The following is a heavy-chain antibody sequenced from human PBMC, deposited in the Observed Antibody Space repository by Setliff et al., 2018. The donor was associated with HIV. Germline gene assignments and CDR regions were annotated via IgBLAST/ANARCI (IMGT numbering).Heavy chain of an antibody. CDR2: INQSGST. CDR3: VTSEVGGASPFDY. CDR1: GGSFSGYY. Sequence: PSETLSLTCAVYGGSFSGYYWSWIRQPPGKGLEWIGEINQSGSTNYNPSLKSRVTISVDTSKNQFSLKLSSVTAADTALYFCVTSEVGGASPFDYWGQGTMVTVSS. V-gene: IGHV4-34*01. D-gene: IGHD3-3*01. J-gene: IGHJ4*02.